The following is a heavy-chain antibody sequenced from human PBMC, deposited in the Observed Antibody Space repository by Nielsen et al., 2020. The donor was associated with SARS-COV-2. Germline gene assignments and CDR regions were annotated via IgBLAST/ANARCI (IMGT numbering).Heavy chain of an antibody. CDR2: ISYSGETT. CDR1: GFTISTYA. CDR3: AKNRRDYGDYGDFDY. J-gene: IGHJ4*02. V-gene: IGHV3-23*01. D-gene: IGHD4-17*01. Sequence: GESLKISYVVSGFTISTYAMSWVRQAPGKGLEWVSAISYSGETTYYADSVKGRFTVSRDNSKNTLYLQMNSLRVEDTAVYYCAKNRRDYGDYGDFDYWGQGILVTVAS.